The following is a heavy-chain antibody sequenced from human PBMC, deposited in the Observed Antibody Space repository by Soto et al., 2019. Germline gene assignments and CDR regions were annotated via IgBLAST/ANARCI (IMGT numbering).Heavy chain of an antibody. CDR1: GFTFSSYG. J-gene: IGHJ4*02. V-gene: IGHV3-33*01. CDR2: IWYDGSNK. CDR3: ARDRNYFWKGPFDY. D-gene: IGHD3-3*01. Sequence: QVQLVESGGGVVQPGRSLRLSCAASGFTFSSYGMHWVRQAPGKGLEWVAVIWYDGSNKYYADSVKGRFTISRDNSKNTLYLQMNSLRAEDTAVYYCARDRNYFWKGPFDYWGQGTLVTVSS.